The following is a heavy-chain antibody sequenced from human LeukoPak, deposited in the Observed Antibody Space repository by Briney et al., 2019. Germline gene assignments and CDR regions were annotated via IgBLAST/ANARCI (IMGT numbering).Heavy chain of an antibody. CDR3: ARDSDIVVAPFNWFDP. V-gene: IGHV1-69*13. CDR1: GGTFSSYA. D-gene: IGHD2-2*01. CDR2: IIPIFGTA. Sequence: ASVKVSCKASGGTFSSYAISWVRQAPGQGLEWMGGIIPIFGTANYAQKFQGRVTITADESTSTAYMELSSLRSEDTAVYYCARDSDIVVAPFNWFDPWGQGTLVTVSS. J-gene: IGHJ5*02.